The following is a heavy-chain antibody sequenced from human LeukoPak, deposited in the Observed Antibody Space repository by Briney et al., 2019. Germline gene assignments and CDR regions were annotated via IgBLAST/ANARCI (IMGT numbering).Heavy chain of an antibody. CDR3: SRAEDY. Sequence: GGSLRLSCVASGFTFSSYWMSWVRQAPGKGLEWVANIREDGSDKHYVDSVKGRFTISRDNAKKSLYLQMNSLRAEDTAVYYCSRAEDYWGHGILVTVSS. CDR1: GFTFSSYW. CDR2: IREDGSDK. V-gene: IGHV3-7*01. J-gene: IGHJ4*01.